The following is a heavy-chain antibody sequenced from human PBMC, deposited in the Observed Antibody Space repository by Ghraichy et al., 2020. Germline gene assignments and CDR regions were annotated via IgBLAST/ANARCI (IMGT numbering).Heavy chain of an antibody. CDR1: GFTVSSNY. Sequence: GGSLRLSCAASGFTVSSNYMSWVRQAPGKGLEWVSVIYSGGSTYYADSVKGRFTISRDNSKNTLYLQMNSLRAEDMAVYYCARAGGYDFWSGYWGGGMDVWGQGTTVTVSS. CDR2: IYSGGST. J-gene: IGHJ6*02. V-gene: IGHV3-53*01. CDR3: ARAGGYDFWSGYWGGGMDV. D-gene: IGHD3-3*01.